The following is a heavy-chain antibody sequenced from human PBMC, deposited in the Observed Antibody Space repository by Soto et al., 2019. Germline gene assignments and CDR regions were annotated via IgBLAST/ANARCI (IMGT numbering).Heavy chain of an antibody. CDR3: ARGWDHYDSSGLLTWFDP. Sequence: QVQLVQSGAEVKKPGSSVKVSCKASGGSFSDYGINWVRQAPGQGLEWMGGIIPIFGTPNYAQRFQGRVTITADESTSTAYMELSSLGSEDTAVYYCARGWDHYDSSGLLTWFDPWGQGTLVSVSS. D-gene: IGHD3-22*01. CDR1: GGSFSDYG. J-gene: IGHJ5*02. CDR2: IIPIFGTP. V-gene: IGHV1-69*01.